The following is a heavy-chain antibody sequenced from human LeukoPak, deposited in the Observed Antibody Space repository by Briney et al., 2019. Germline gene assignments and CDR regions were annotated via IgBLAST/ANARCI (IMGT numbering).Heavy chain of an antibody. V-gene: IGHV6-1*01. Sequence: SQTLSLTCAISGDTFSTNSGAWNWIRQSPSRGLEWLGRTYYRSNLYNDYAISVKSRISINPDTSKNQFSLHLNSVTPEDTAVYYCARTRASDLGYFDWFDYWGQGTLVTVSS. J-gene: IGHJ4*02. D-gene: IGHD3-9*01. CDR1: GDTFSTNSGA. CDR3: ARTRASDLGYFDWFDY. CDR2: TYYRSNLYN.